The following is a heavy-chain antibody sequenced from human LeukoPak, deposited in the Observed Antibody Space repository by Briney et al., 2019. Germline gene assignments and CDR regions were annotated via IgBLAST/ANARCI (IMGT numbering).Heavy chain of an antibody. CDR3: AKDGGLWVSAHWGDS. CDR1: GFTFSTCA. J-gene: IGHJ4*02. CDR2: ISGTTSGT. D-gene: IGHD7-27*01. V-gene: IGHV3-23*01. Sequence: PGGSLRLSCAASGFTFSTCAMSWVRQAPGKGLEWVSGISGTTSGTYYADSVKGRFTISRDNSKNTLFLQMNSLRAEDTAVYYCAKDGGLWVSAHWGDSWGRGTLVTVSS.